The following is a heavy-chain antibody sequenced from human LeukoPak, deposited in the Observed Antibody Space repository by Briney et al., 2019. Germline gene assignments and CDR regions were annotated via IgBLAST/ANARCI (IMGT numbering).Heavy chain of an antibody. CDR2: ISAYNGNT. D-gene: IGHD6-13*01. V-gene: IGHV1-18*01. J-gene: IGHJ3*02. CDR1: GYTFTSYG. Sequence: ASVKVSCKASGYTFTSYGISWVRQAPGQGLEWMGWISAYNGNTNYAQKLQGRVTMTTDTSTSTAYMELRSLRSDDTAVYYCAKISSSRRAFDIWGQGTMVTVSS. CDR3: AKISSSRRAFDI.